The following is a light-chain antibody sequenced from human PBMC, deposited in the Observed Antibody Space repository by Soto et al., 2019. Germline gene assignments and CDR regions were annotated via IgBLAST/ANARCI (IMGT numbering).Light chain of an antibody. CDR2: HVT. CDR1: SSDVGGYNF. V-gene: IGLV2-14*01. Sequence: QSVLTQPASMSGSPGQSITISCTGTSSDVGGYNFVSWYQQHPGKAPKLMIYHVTNRPSGVSSRFSGSKSGNTASLTISGLQAEDEDDYYCSSYTSNITPYVFGTGAMLTVL. J-gene: IGLJ1*01. CDR3: SSYTSNITPYV.